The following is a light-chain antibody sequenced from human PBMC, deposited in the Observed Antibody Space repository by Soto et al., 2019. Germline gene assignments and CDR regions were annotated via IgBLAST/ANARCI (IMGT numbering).Light chain of an antibody. CDR2: DAS. J-gene: IGKJ4*01. Sequence: DIQMTQAPSSLSASVADRVTITCQASQGISDFLNWYQQKPGKAPKLLIYDASNLETGVPSRFSGGGSGTDFTFTISSLQPEDIATYYCQQYDYLPLTFGGGTKVDIK. CDR3: QQYDYLPLT. V-gene: IGKV1-33*01. CDR1: QGISDF.